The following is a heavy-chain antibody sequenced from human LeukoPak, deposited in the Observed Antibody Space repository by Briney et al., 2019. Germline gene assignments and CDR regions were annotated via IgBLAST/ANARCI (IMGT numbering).Heavy chain of an antibody. D-gene: IGHD6-19*01. V-gene: IGHV3-66*01. Sequence: GGSLRLSCAASGLTVSSNYMSWVRQAPGKGLEWVSVIYSGGSTYYADSVKGRFTISRDNSKNTLYLQMSSLRAEDTAVYYCARGGYSSGWYRDWGQGTLVTVSS. J-gene: IGHJ4*02. CDR3: ARGGYSSGWYRD. CDR2: IYSGGST. CDR1: GLTVSSNY.